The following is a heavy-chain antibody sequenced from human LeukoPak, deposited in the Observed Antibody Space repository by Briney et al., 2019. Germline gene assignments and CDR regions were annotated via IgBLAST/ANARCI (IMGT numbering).Heavy chain of an antibody. CDR3: ARARIQLWSDY. J-gene: IGHJ4*02. D-gene: IGHD5-18*01. CDR1: GFTFSSYA. Sequence: GGSLRLSCAASGFTFSSYAMSWVRQASGKGLEWVSAISGSGGSIYYADSVKGRFTISRDNAKNSLYLQMNSLRAEDTAVYYCARARIQLWSDYWGQGTLVTVSS. CDR2: ISGSGGSI. V-gene: IGHV3-23*01.